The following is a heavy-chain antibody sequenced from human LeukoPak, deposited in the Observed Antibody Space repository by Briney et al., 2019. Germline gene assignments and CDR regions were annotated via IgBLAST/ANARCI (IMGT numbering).Heavy chain of an antibody. J-gene: IGHJ3*02. CDR1: GFTFSSYA. Sequence: GGSLRLSCAASGFTFSSYAIHWVRQAPGKGLEWVAVISYDGSNKYYADSVKGRFTISRDNSKNTLYLQMNSLRAEDTAVYYCARDREAFDIWGQGTMVTVSS. CDR2: ISYDGSNK. CDR3: ARDREAFDI. V-gene: IGHV3-30-3*01.